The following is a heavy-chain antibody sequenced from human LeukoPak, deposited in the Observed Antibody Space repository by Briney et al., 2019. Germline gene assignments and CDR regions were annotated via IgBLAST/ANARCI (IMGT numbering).Heavy chain of an antibody. CDR3: ARDFSLTRLERPFDC. CDR1: GFTFSTYW. J-gene: IGHJ4*02. Sequence: GGSLRLSCAASGFTFSTYWMTWVRQAPGKGLEWVANINQDGSGKYYVDSVKGRFTISRDNAKNSLYLQMNSLRAEDTAVYYARDFSLTRLERPFDCWGQGTLVTVSS. V-gene: IGHV3-7*01. D-gene: IGHD1-1*01. CDR2: INQDGSGK.